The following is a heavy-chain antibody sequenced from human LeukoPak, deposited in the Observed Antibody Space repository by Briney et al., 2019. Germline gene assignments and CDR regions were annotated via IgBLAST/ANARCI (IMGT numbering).Heavy chain of an antibody. CDR2: IYSGGST. D-gene: IGHD6-13*01. CDR1: GFTVSSNY. Sequence: HPGGSLRLPCAASGFTVSSNYMSWVRQAPGKGLEWVSVIYSGGSTYYADSVKGRFTISRDNSKNTLYLQMNSLRAEDTAVYYCARVRSSSWYVTLYYYGMDVWGQGTTVTVSS. J-gene: IGHJ6*02. CDR3: ARVRSSSWYVTLYYYGMDV. V-gene: IGHV3-53*01.